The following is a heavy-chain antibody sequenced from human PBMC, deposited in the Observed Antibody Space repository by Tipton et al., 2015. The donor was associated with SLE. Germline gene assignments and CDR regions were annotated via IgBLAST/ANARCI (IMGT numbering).Heavy chain of an antibody. J-gene: IGHJ4*02. CDR1: GYSISSGYY. V-gene: IGHV4-38-2*01. CDR2: IYLSGST. Sequence: TLSLTCAVSGYSISSGYYWGWIRQPPGKGLEWIGSIYLSGSTNYNPSLKSRVTISVDTSKNQFSLKLSSVTAADTAVYYCASHSGYEGYWGQGTLVTVSS. D-gene: IGHD5-12*01. CDR3: ASHSGYEGY.